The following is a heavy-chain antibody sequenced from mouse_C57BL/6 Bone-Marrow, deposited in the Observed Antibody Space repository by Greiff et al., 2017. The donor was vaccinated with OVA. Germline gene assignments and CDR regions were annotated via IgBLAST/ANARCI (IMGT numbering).Heavy chain of an antibody. CDR3: ARGYYYSWAMDY. CDR1: GYTFTSYW. D-gene: IGHD1-1*01. Sequence: QVQLQQPGAELVKPGASVKMSCKASGYTFTSYWITWVKQRPGQGLEWIGDIYPGSGSTNYNEKFKSKATLTVDTSSSTAYMQLSSLTSEDSAVYYCARGYYYSWAMDYWGQGTSVTVSS. J-gene: IGHJ4*01. V-gene: IGHV1-55*01. CDR2: IYPGSGST.